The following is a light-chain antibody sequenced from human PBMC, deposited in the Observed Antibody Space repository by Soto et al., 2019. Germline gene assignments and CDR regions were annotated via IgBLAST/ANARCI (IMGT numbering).Light chain of an antibody. J-gene: IGKJ2*01. V-gene: IGKV3-20*01. CDR2: AAV. CDR3: QHYGSSPNT. CDR1: QSVGSSK. Sequence: IVLTQSPGTLSLSPGERATLSCRASQSVGSSKLAWYQQKPGQAPRLLLYAAVIGALGIPDRFSGSGSGTDFTLTISRLEPEDFAVYYCQHYGSSPNTFGQGTNLEIK.